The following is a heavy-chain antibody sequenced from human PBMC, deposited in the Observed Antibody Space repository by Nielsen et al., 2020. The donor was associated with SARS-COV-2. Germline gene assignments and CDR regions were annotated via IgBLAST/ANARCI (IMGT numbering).Heavy chain of an antibody. D-gene: IGHD6-19*01. J-gene: IGHJ3*02. V-gene: IGHV4-39*01. CDR3: ATFSVAADAFDI. CDR2: IYYSGST. Sequence: SETLSLTCTVSGGSTSSSSYYWGWIRQPPGKGLEWIGSIYYSGSTYYNPSLKSRVTISVDTSKNQFSLKLSSVTAADTAVYYCATFSVAADAFDIWGQGTMVTVSS. CDR1: GGSTSSSSYY.